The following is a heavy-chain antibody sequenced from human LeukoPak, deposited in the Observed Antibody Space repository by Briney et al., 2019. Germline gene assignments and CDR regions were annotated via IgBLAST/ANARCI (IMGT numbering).Heavy chain of an antibody. Sequence: SEILSLTCTVSGGSIGISSFYWGWIRQPPGKGLEWIGSLSYSGSPYYNPSLKSRVTISVDTSKNQFSLRLSSVTAADTAVYYCASSSSSYYYYGMDVWGQGTTVTVSS. CDR2: LSYSGSP. V-gene: IGHV4-39*07. CDR1: GGSIGISSFY. CDR3: ASSSSSYYYYGMDV. D-gene: IGHD6-13*01. J-gene: IGHJ6*02.